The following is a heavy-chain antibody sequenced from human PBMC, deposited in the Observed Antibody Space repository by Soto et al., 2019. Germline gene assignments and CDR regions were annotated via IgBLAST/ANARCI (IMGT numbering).Heavy chain of an antibody. CDR1: GFTVSSNY. CDR3: ARAPTVTTNFDS. CDR2: IYSGGTT. D-gene: IGHD4-4*01. V-gene: IGHV3-66*01. Sequence: PGWSLRLSCAGSGFTVSSNYMSWVRQAPGKGLEWVSIIYSGGTTQYADSVKGRFTISKDNSKNTLYLQMNSLRVEDTAVYYCARAPTVTTNFDSWGQGTLVTVSS. J-gene: IGHJ4*02.